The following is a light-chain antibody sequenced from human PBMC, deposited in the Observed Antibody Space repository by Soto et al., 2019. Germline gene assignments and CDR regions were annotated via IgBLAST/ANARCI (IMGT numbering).Light chain of an antibody. V-gene: IGKV3-20*01. CDR1: ESVSSSF. CDR2: GAS. J-gene: IGKJ5*01. CDR3: QRYGSSPLIT. Sequence: ENVLTHSPGTLSLSPWEIATLSCWASESVSSSFLAWYQQRPGQAPRLLIYGASSRATGIPDRFSGSGSGTDFTLTISRLEPEDFAVYFCQRYGSSPLITFGQGTRLEIK.